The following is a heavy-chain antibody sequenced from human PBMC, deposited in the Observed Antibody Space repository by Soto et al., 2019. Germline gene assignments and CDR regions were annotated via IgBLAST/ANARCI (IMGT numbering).Heavy chain of an antibody. Sequence: ASVKVSCKASGYTFTSYGISWVRQAPGQGLEWMGWISADNGNTNYAQKLQGRVTMTTDTSTSTAYMELRGLRSDDTAVYYCARDEDIVATSTNPGDWFDPWGQGTLVTVSS. CDR1: GYTFTSYG. CDR2: ISADNGNT. J-gene: IGHJ5*02. D-gene: IGHD5-12*01. V-gene: IGHV1-18*04. CDR3: ARDEDIVATSTNPGDWFDP.